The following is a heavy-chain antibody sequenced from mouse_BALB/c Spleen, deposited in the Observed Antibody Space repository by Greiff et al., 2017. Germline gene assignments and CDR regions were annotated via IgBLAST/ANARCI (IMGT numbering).Heavy chain of an antibody. D-gene: IGHD1-1*01. CDR3: ARRGGYYGSYYFDY. CDR1: GFAFSSYD. V-gene: IGHV5-12-1*01. Sequence: EVKLMESWGGLVKPGGSLKLSCAASGFAFSSYDMSWVRQTPEKRLEWVAYISSGGGSTYYPDTVKGRFTISRDNAKNTLYLQMSSLKSEDTAMYYCARRGGYYGSYYFDYWGQGTTLTVSS. J-gene: IGHJ2*01. CDR2: ISSGGGST.